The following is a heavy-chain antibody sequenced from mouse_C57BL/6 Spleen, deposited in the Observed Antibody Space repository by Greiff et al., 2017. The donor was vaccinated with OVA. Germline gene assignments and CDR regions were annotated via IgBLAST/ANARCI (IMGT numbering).Heavy chain of an antibody. D-gene: IGHD1-1*01. J-gene: IGHJ3*01. Sequence: EVMLVESGEGLVKPGGSLKLSCAASGFTFSSYAMSWVRQTPEKRLEWVAYISSGGDYIYYADTVKGRFTITRDNARNTLYLQMSSLKSEDTAMXYCPRGNYYGSSYPPFANWGKGTLVTVSA. CDR3: PRGNYYGSSYPPFAN. CDR2: ISSGGDYI. V-gene: IGHV5S21*01. CDR1: GFTFSSYA.